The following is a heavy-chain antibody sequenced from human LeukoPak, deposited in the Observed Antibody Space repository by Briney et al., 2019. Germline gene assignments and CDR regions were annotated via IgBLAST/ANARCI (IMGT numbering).Heavy chain of an antibody. CDR3: ARRNAMDV. J-gene: IGHJ6*02. CDR2: INRDGSER. CDR1: GFTFSKYW. Sequence: SGGSLRLSCATSGFTFSKYWMTWVRQAPGKGLEWVANINRDGSERYYVDSVKGRFTISRDDAKSSLYLQMNSLRAEDTAVYYCARRNAMDVWGQGTTVIVFS. V-gene: IGHV3-7*03.